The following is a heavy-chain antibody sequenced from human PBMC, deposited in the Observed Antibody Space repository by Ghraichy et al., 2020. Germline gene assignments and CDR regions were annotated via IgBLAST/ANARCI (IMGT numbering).Heavy chain of an antibody. CDR3: ARAPRIDYGDYGEWFDP. J-gene: IGHJ5*02. CDR2: IYYSGST. V-gene: IGHV4-39*07. Sequence: SETLSLTCTVSGGSISSSSYYWGWIRQPPGKGLEWIGSIYYSGSTYYNPSLKSRVTISVDTSKNQFSLKLSSVTAADTAVYYCARAPRIDYGDYGEWFDPWGQGTLVTVSS. CDR1: GGSISSSSYY. D-gene: IGHD4-17*01.